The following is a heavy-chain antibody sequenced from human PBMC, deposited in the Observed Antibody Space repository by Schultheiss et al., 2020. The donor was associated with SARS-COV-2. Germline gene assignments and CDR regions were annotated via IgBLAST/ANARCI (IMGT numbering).Heavy chain of an antibody. V-gene: IGHV3-30*03. CDR3: ARERGPKHITIFGVVIDPPDGMGV. CDR1: GFTFSSYG. J-gene: IGHJ6*02. Sequence: GGSLRLSCAAPGFTFSSYGMHWVRQAPGKGLEWVAVISFDGSNKYYADSVRGRFTISRDNSKNTLYLQMNSLRAEDTAVYYCARERGPKHITIFGVVIDPPDGMGVWGQGTTVTVSS. D-gene: IGHD3-3*01. CDR2: ISFDGSNK.